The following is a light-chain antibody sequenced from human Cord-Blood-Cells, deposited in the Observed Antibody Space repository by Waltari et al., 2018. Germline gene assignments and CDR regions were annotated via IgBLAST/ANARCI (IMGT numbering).Light chain of an antibody. V-gene: IGKV1-39*01. J-gene: IGKJ1*01. Sequence: DIQMTQSPSSLSASVGDRVTITCRASQSISSYLIWYQHKPGKAPKLLIYAASSLQSGVPSRFSGSGSGTDFTLTISSLQPEDFATYYCQQSYSTPWTFGQGTKVEIK. CDR3: QQSYSTPWT. CDR1: QSISSY. CDR2: AAS.